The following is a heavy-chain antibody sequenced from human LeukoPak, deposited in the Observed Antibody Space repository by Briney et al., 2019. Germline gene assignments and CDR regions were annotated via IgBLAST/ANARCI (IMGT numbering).Heavy chain of an antibody. CDR3: ARDSGNSFDY. J-gene: IGHJ4*02. CDR2: ISDSGAAM. V-gene: IGHV3-48*02. Sequence: GGSLRLSCAASGLTFSSYAMSWVRQAPGKGLQWVSYISDSGAAMYYADSVKGRFTISRDNAKNSVYLQMNSLRDGDTAVYYCARDSGNSFDYWGQGTLVTVSS. CDR1: GLTFSSYA.